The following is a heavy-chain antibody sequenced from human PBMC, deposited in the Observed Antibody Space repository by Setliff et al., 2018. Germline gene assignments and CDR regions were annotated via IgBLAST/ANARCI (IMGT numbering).Heavy chain of an antibody. J-gene: IGHJ6*03. Sequence: SETLSLTCSVSGGSISNFYWSWIRQPPGKGLEWIGSISPGRSINYNPSLRSRVTISGDTSKNQISLNVSSGTAADTAVYYCARDRRDYIGAGSSEIDYYYYYYMDVWGKGTTVTVSS. V-gene: IGHV4-4*08. D-gene: IGHD3-10*01. CDR1: GGSISNFY. CDR3: ARDRRDYIGAGSSEIDYYYYYYMDV. CDR2: ISPGRSI.